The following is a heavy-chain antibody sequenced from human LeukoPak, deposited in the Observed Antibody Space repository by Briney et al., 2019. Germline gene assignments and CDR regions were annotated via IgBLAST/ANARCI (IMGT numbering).Heavy chain of an antibody. V-gene: IGHV3-30*18. CDR2: ISYDGSNK. J-gene: IGHJ4*02. D-gene: IGHD3-10*01. CDR3: AKELRYYGSGSLSFDY. Sequence: GSLRLSCAASGFTSSSYGMHWVRQAPGKGLEWVAVISYDGSNKYYADSVKGRFTISRDNSKNTLYLQMNSLRAEDTAVYYCAKELRYYGSGSLSFDYWGQGTLVTVSS. CDR1: GFTSSSYG.